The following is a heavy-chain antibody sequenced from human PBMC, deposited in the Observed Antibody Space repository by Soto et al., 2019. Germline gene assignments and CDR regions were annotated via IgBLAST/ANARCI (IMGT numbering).Heavy chain of an antibody. J-gene: IGHJ5*01. CDR1: GFTFSSHW. V-gene: IGHV3-74*03. CDR2: IKSDGSSI. D-gene: IGHD1-7*01. CDR3: ETGYDRNWHCTLAS. Sequence: EVQLVESGGGLVQPGESLRLSCAASGFTFSSHWMHWVRQAPGKGLVWVSRIKSDGSSITYADSVRGRFTISRDNAKNPLLLPMKRLSPEDTYVSDCETGYDRNWHCTLASWGQGTLVTVS.